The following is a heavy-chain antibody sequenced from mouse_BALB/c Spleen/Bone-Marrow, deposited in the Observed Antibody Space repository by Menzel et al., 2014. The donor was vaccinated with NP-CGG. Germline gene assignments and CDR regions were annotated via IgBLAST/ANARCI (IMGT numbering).Heavy chain of an antibody. V-gene: IGHV7-3*02. Sequence: EVKLMESGGGLVQPGGSLRLSCETSGFTFTDYYMNWVRQPPGKALEWLGFIRNKANGYTTEYSASVEGRFTISRDNSQSILYLQMNTLRAGDSATYYCARDIGRLLFDYWGQGTTLTVSS. CDR1: GFTFTDYY. CDR3: ARDIGRLLFDY. J-gene: IGHJ2*01. CDR2: IRNKANGYTT. D-gene: IGHD1-2*01.